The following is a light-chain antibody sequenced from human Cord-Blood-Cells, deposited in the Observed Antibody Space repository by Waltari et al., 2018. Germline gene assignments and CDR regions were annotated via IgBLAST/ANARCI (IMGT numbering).Light chain of an antibody. CDR3: QQYNSYPWT. CDR2: KAS. V-gene: IGKV1-5*03. J-gene: IGKJ1*01. Sequence: DIQMTQSPSTLSASVGDRVTITCRASQGISSWLAWYQQKPGKAPKPLIYKASSLESGVPSRFSGSGSGTEFTLTISSLQPDDFATYYCQQYNSYPWTFGQGTKVEIK. CDR1: QGISSW.